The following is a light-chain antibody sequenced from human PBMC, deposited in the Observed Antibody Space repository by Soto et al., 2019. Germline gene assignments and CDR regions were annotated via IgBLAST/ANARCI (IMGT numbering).Light chain of an antibody. CDR1: SSNIGAGYN. Sequence: QSVLTQAPSVSGATGQRVTISCTGSSSNIGAGYNVHWYQQLPGTAPKVVIYGNSDRPSGVPDRFSGSKSGTSASLAITGLQAEDEADYYCQSYDSSLSGVVFGGGTKLTVL. CDR2: GNS. V-gene: IGLV1-40*01. J-gene: IGLJ2*01. CDR3: QSYDSSLSGVV.